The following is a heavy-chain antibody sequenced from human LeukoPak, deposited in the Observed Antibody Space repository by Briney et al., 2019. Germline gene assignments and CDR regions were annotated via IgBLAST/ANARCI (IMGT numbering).Heavy chain of an antibody. V-gene: IGHV4-59*01. CDR1: GGSISSYY. CDR3: ARYLINPVAAAHLFDP. J-gene: IGHJ5*02. Sequence: SETLSLTCTVSGGSISSYYWSWIRQPPGKGLEWIGYIYYSGSTNYNPSLKSRVTISVDTSKNQFSLKLSSVTAADTAVYYCARYLINPVAAAHLFDPWGQGTLVTVSS. D-gene: IGHD6-13*01. CDR2: IYYSGST.